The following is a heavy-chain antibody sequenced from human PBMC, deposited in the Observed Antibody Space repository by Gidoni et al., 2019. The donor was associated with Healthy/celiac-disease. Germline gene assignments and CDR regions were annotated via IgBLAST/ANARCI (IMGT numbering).Heavy chain of an antibody. Sequence: QLQLQESGPGLVKPSETLSLTCTVSGGSISSSSYYWGWIRQPPGKGLEWIGSIYYSGSTYYNPSLKSRVTISVDTSKNQFSLKLSSVTAADTAVYYCARVDYDYVWGSYPTWFDPWGQGTLVTVSS. J-gene: IGHJ5*02. V-gene: IGHV4-39*07. D-gene: IGHD3-16*02. CDR2: IYYSGST. CDR3: ARVDYDYVWGSYPTWFDP. CDR1: GGSISSSSYY.